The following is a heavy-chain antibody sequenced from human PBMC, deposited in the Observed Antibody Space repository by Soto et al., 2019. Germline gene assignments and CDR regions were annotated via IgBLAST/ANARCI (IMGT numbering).Heavy chain of an antibody. J-gene: IGHJ1*01. Sequence: VQLVQSWAEVKKPGSSVKVSCTASGGSFTNYAISWVRQAPGHGLEWMGGVIPIFGTATYAQKFQGRIAISADESTTTSYMELSSLTSEDTAVYYCARVVGATLGNHFFSWGQGTPVNVSS. CDR3: ARVVGATLGNHFFS. V-gene: IGHV1-69*01. CDR1: GGSFTNYA. D-gene: IGHD1-26*01. CDR2: VIPIFGTA.